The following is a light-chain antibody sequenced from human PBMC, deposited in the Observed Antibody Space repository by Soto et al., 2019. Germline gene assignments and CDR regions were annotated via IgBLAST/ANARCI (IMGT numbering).Light chain of an antibody. CDR2: KTS. Sequence: DIQMTQSPSTLSASVGDRVTITCRASQSIDSWLAWYQQKPGKAPKLLIYKTSNLESGVPSRFSGSGSGTDFTLTISSLQPEDFATYYCEQAGSFPITFGQGTRLEIK. V-gene: IGKV1-5*03. CDR3: EQAGSFPIT. J-gene: IGKJ5*01. CDR1: QSIDSW.